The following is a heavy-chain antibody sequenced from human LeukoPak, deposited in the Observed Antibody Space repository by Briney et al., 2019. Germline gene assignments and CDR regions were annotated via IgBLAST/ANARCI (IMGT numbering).Heavy chain of an antibody. D-gene: IGHD4-17*01. CDR2: IIPILGIA. CDR3: ARLDYGDYVEY. J-gene: IGHJ4*02. V-gene: IGHV1-69*04. CDR1: GGTFSSYA. Sequence: SVKVSCKASGGTFSSYAISWVRQAPGQGLEWMGRIIPILGIANYAQKFQGRVTITADKSTSTAYMGLSSLRSEDTAVYYCARLDYGDYVEYWGQGTLVTVSS.